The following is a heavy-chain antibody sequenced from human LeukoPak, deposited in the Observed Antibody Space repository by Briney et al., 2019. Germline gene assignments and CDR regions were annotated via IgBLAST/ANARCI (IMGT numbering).Heavy chain of an antibody. J-gene: IGHJ6*03. CDR1: GGSFSGYY. CDR3: ARGGNYMDV. D-gene: IGHD3-16*01. Sequence: SETLSLTCAVYGGSFSGYYWSWIRQPPGKGLEWIGYIYYSGSTNYNPSLKSRVTISVDTFKNQFSLKLSSVTAADTAVYYCARGGNYMDVWGKGTTVTVSS. CDR2: IYYSGST. V-gene: IGHV4-59*01.